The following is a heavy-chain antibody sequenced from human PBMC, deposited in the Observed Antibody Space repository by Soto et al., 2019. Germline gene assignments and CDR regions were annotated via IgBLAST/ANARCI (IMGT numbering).Heavy chain of an antibody. CDR1: GGSISSSSYY. D-gene: IGHD3-3*01. V-gene: IGHV4-39*01. J-gene: IGHJ5*02. CDR2: IYYSGST. CDR3: ARQGRFLEWLSSNWFDP. Sequence: SETLSLTCTVSGGSISSSSYYWGWIRQPPXKGLEWIGSIYYSGSTYYNPSLKSRVTISVDTSKNQFSLKLSSVTAADTAVYYCARQGRFLEWLSSNWFDPWGQGTLVTVSS.